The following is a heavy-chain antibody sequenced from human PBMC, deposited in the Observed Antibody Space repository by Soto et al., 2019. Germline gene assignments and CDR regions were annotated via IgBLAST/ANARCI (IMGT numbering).Heavy chain of an antibody. CDR2: IHNSGST. Sequence: QVQLQESGPGLVKPSQTLSLTCLVSGASVSGDGSYCSWIRQHPGKGLEFIGYIHNSGSTYSNPPLEDRVAMSIDTSKHQFSLRLSSVTAADSAVYFCARDLGSEQWFFDNWGQGILVTVSS. CDR3: ARDLGSEQWFFDN. D-gene: IGHD6-19*01. J-gene: IGHJ4*02. V-gene: IGHV4-30-4*01. CDR1: GASVSGDGSY.